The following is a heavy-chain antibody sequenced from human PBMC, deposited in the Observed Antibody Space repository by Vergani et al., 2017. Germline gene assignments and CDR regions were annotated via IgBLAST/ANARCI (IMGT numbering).Heavy chain of an antibody. J-gene: IGHJ4*02. V-gene: IGHV3-7*03. D-gene: IGHD2-2*02. CDR3: AKADKYCSSTSCYTSYFDY. CDR1: GFTFSSYW. CDR2: IKQDGSEK. Sequence: EVQLVESGGGLVQPGGSLRLSCAASGFTFSSYWMSWVRQAPGKGLEWVANIKQDGSEKYYVDSVKGRFTISRDNAKNSLYLQMNSLRAEDTAVYYCAKADKYCSSTSCYTSYFDYWGQGTLVTVSS.